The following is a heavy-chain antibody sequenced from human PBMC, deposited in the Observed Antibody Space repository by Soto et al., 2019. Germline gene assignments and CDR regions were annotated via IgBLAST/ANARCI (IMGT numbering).Heavy chain of an antibody. Sequence: GGSLRLSCAASGFTFSNYAMSWVRQAPGRGLEWVSGISRGGGSPYNADSVKGRFSISRDNSKNTLYLQMNSLRAEDTAVYYCAKGGGRIVPRHFDNWGQGILVTASS. CDR2: ISRGGGSP. D-gene: IGHD1-26*01. CDR3: AKGGGRIVPRHFDN. V-gene: IGHV3-23*01. J-gene: IGHJ4*02. CDR1: GFTFSNYA.